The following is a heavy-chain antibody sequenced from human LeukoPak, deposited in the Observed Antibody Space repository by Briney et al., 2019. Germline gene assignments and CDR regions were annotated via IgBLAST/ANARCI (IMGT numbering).Heavy chain of an antibody. D-gene: IGHD3-10*01. J-gene: IGHJ3*02. CDR2: INPNSGGT. CDR3: ARMGDSGSYGFDI. CDR1: GYTFTGYY. Sequence: ASVKVSCKASGYTFTGYYMHWVRQAPGQGLEWMGWINPNSGGTNYAQKFQGRVTMTRDTSISTAYMELSRLRSDDTALYYCARMGDSGSYGFDIWGQGTMVTVSS. V-gene: IGHV1-2*02.